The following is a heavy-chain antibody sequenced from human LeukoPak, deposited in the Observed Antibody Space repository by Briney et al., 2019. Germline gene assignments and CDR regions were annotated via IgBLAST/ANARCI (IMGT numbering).Heavy chain of an antibody. V-gene: IGHV3-48*01. J-gene: IGHJ4*02. CDR3: AREGYYGSGSPPSLYFDY. CDR2: ITASGTAM. D-gene: IGHD3-10*01. Sequence: TGGSLRLSCAASGFTFSSYSMNWVRQAPGKGLEWVSHITASGTAMFYADSVKGRFTISRDNSRSTLYLQMNSLRPEDTAIYYCAREGYYGSGSPPSLYFDYWGQGTLVTVSS. CDR1: GFTFSSYS.